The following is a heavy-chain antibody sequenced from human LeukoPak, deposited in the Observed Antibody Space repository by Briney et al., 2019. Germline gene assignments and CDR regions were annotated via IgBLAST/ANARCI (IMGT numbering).Heavy chain of an antibody. CDR3: ARDRYDIP. J-gene: IGHJ5*02. CDR2: ISYDGSNK. CDR1: GFTFSSYG. V-gene: IGHV3-30*03. D-gene: IGHD3-9*01. Sequence: GGSLRLSCAASGFTFSSYGMHWVRQAPGKGLEWVAVISYDGSNKYYADSVKGRFTISRDNSKNTLYLQMNSLRAEDTAIYYCARDRYDIPWGQGTLVTVSS.